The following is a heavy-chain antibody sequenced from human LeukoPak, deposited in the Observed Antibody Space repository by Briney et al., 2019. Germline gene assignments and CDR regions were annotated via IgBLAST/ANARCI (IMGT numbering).Heavy chain of an antibody. CDR1: GFTFSSFW. Sequence: GGSLRLSCAASGFTFSSFWMSWVRQAPGKGLEWVANIKQDGSGKYYVDSVKGRFTISRDNAKDSLYLQLNSLRAEDTALYHCARVMAGYGGIGNDTFDIWGQGTLVTVSS. D-gene: IGHD4-23*01. J-gene: IGHJ3*02. CDR2: IKQDGSGK. CDR3: ARVMAGYGGIGNDTFDI. V-gene: IGHV3-7*01.